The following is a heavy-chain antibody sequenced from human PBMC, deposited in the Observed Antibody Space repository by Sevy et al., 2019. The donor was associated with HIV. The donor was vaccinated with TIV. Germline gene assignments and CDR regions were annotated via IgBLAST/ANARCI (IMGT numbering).Heavy chain of an antibody. CDR1: GGSISSYY. CDR2: IYYSGST. D-gene: IGHD6-13*01. CDR3: ARASSSWAHFDY. V-gene: IGHV4-59*01. J-gene: IGHJ4*02. Sequence: SETLSLTCTVSGGSISSYYWSWIRQPPGKGLEWIGYIYYSGSTNYNPSLKSRVTISVDTSKNRFSLKLSSVTAADTAVYYCARASSSWAHFDYWGQGTLVTVSS.